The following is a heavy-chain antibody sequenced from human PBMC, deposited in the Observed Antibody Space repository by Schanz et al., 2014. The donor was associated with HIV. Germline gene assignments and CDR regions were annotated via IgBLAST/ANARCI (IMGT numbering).Heavy chain of an antibody. V-gene: IGHV1-18*01. Sequence: QVQLVQSGTEVKKPGASVKVSCKASGYTFTSYDINWVRQATGQGLEWMGWISAYNGHPHYGQKFQGRFTMTSDTSTSTAFMELRTLRSDDTAVFYCARVGAGVTVFFDYWGQGTLVSVSS. D-gene: IGHD3-10*01. J-gene: IGHJ4*02. CDR1: GYTFTSYD. CDR3: ARVGAGVTVFFDY. CDR2: ISAYNGHP.